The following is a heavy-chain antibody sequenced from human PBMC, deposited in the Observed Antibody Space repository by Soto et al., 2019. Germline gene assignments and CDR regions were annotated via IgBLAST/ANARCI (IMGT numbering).Heavy chain of an antibody. CDR2: ISGSGDST. Sequence: GGSLRLSCAASGFTFSSYAMSWVRQVPGKGLEWVSAISGSGDSTYYADSVKGRFTISRDNSKNTLYLQMNSLRAEDTAVYYCAKLPSLTTVTSTIRYWGQGTLVTVS. V-gene: IGHV3-23*01. J-gene: IGHJ4*02. CDR1: GFTFSSYA. CDR3: AKLPSLTTVTSTIRY. D-gene: IGHD4-17*01.